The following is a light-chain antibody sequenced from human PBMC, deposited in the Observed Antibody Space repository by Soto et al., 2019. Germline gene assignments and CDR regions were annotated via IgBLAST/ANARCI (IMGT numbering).Light chain of an antibody. CDR3: SSYTSSSTDV. V-gene: IGLV2-14*01. CDR2: DVT. J-gene: IGLJ1*01. CDR1: ASDVGAYNY. Sequence: QSALTQPASVSGSPGQSITISCTGTASDVGAYNYVSWYQQHPGKAPKLMVCDVTDRPSGVSDRFSGSKSGNTASLTISGLQPEDEADYYCSSYTSSSTDVFGTGTKLTVL.